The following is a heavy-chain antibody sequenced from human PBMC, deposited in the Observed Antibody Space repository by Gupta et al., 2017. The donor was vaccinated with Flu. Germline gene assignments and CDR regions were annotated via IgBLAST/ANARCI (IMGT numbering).Heavy chain of an antibody. V-gene: IGHV3-30-3*01. CDR3: ARGDDSSGSYFDS. J-gene: IGHJ4*02. D-gene: IGHD3-22*01. Sequence: RQAPGKGLEWVAVTLYDGSNRYYADSVRGRFTISRDNSKKTLYLQMNSLRAEDTAVYYCARGDDSSGSYFDSWGQGTLVTVSS. CDR2: TLYDGSNR.